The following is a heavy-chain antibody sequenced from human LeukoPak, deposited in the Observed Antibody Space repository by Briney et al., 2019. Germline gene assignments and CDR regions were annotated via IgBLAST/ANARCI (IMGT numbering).Heavy chain of an antibody. J-gene: IGHJ4*02. D-gene: IGHD1-26*01. V-gene: IGHV3-48*02. CDR2: ITASGTAM. CDR1: GFTFSSYS. CDR3: ASSGSYRFDY. Sequence: GGSLRLSCAASGFTFSSYSMNWVRQAPGMGLEWVSHITASGTAMFYADSVKGRFTISRDNAKNPLYLQMNSLRDEDTAVYYCASSGSYRFDYWGQGTLVTVSS.